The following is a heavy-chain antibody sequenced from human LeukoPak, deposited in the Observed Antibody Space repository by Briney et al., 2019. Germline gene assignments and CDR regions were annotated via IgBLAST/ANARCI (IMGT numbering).Heavy chain of an antibody. Sequence: PGRSLRLSCAASGFPFSNHGMHWVRQAPGKGLEWVAVISYDGRNKYYADSVKGRFTISKDNSQNTLSLQMNSLRAEDTAVYYCVKDGDDSGWNYFDYWGQGTLVTVSS. V-gene: IGHV3-30*18. CDR1: GFPFSNHG. CDR3: VKDGDDSGWNYFDY. CDR2: ISYDGRNK. D-gene: IGHD6-19*01. J-gene: IGHJ4*02.